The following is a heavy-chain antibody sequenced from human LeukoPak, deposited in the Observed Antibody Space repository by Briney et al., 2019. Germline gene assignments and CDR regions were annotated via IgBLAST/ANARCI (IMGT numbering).Heavy chain of an antibody. CDR3: ARDALPHYYDSSGYGY. J-gene: IGHJ4*02. CDR1: GYTFTSYY. D-gene: IGHD3-22*01. V-gene: IGHV1-46*01. CDR2: INPSGGST. Sequence: GASVTVSCKASGYTFTSYYMHWVRQAPGQGLEWMGIINPSGGSTGYAQKFQGRVTMTRDTSTSTVYMELSSLRSEDTAVYYCARDALPHYYDSSGYGYWGQGTLVTVSS.